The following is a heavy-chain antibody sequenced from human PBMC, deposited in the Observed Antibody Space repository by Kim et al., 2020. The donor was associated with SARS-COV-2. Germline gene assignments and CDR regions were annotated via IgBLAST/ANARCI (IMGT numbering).Heavy chain of an antibody. CDR2: INPNSDST. D-gene: IGHD3-16*01. Sequence: ASVKVSCKASGYSFTSHYMHWVRQAPGQGLEWMGVINPNSDSTTYSQRFQGRVIMTRDTSTSTDYMELSSLRSDDTAVYYCARDNSQGRVWWFDPWGQGT. CDR1: GYSFTSHY. V-gene: IGHV1-46*01. CDR3: ARDNSQGRVWWFDP. J-gene: IGHJ5*02.